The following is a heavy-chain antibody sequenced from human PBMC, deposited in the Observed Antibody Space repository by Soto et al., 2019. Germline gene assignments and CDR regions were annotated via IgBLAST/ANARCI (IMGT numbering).Heavy chain of an antibody. CDR1: GFTFSSYG. J-gene: IGHJ4*02. CDR2: ISYDGSNK. CDR3: ATIIIPAATNFY. D-gene: IGHD2-2*01. Sequence: GGSLRLSCAASGFTFSSYGMHWVRQAPGKGLEWVAVISYDGSNKYYADSVKGRFTISRDNSKNTLYLQMNSLRAEDTAVYYCATIIIPAATNFYWGQGTLVTVSS. V-gene: IGHV3-30*03.